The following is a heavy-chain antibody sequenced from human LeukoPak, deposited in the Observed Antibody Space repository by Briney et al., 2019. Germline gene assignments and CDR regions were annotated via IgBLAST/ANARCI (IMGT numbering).Heavy chain of an antibody. CDR2: INSNGNYI. CDR1: GFTFSTYN. D-gene: IGHD3-16*01. Sequence: GGSLRPACAASGFTFSTYNMNWVRQAPGKGLEWVSSINSNGNYIRYADSVKGRFTISRDNAKNSLYLQMSSLRAEDTAVYYCARDYFWEQYYFDYWGQGTLVTVSS. CDR3: ARDYFWEQYYFDY. V-gene: IGHV3-21*01. J-gene: IGHJ4*02.